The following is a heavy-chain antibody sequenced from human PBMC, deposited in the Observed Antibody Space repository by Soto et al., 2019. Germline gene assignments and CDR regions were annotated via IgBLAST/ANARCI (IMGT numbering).Heavy chain of an antibody. CDR3: AVLRFGHLYYYYGMDV. Sequence: PSETLSLTCAVSGGSISSSNWWSWVRQPPGKGLEWIGEIYHSGSTNYNPSLKSRVTISVDKSKNQFSLKLSSVTAADTAVYYCAVLRFGHLYYYYGMDVWGQGTTVTVSS. V-gene: IGHV4-4*02. CDR2: IYHSGST. D-gene: IGHD3-10*01. CDR1: GGSISSSNW. J-gene: IGHJ6*02.